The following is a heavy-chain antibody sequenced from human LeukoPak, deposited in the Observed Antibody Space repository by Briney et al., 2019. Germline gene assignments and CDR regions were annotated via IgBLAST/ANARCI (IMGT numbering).Heavy chain of an antibody. CDR2: IYYSGST. Sequence: MTSETLPLTCTVSGGSVSSGSYYWSWIRQPPGKGLEWIGYIYYSGSTNYNPSLKSRVTISVDTSKNQFSLKLSSVTAADTAVYYCAGTAAGGENYYYGMDVWGKGTTVTVSS. D-gene: IGHD6-13*01. CDR3: AGTAAGGENYYYGMDV. V-gene: IGHV4-61*01. CDR1: GGSVSSGSYY. J-gene: IGHJ6*04.